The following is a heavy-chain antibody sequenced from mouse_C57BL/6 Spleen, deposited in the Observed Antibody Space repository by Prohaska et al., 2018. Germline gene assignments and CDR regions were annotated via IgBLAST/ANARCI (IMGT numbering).Heavy chain of an antibody. CDR1: GFTFSNSW. J-gene: IGHJ3*01. CDR2: IRLKSDNYAT. Sequence: EVKLEESGGGLVQPGGSMKLSCVASGFTFSNSWMNWVRPSPEKGLELVAQIRLKSDNYATHYAESVKGRFTISRDDSKSSVYLQMNNLRAEDTGIYYCTADPNAYWGQGTLVTVSA. CDR3: TADPNAY. V-gene: IGHV6-3*01.